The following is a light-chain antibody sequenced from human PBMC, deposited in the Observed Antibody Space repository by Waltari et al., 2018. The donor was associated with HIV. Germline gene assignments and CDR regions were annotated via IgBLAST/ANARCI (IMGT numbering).Light chain of an antibody. J-gene: IGLJ1*01. CDR1: ALPEKY. V-gene: IGLV3-25*03. CDR2: RDS. CDR3: QSADSSGTYV. Sequence: SYELTQPPSVSVSPGQTARITCSGDALPEKYAYWYQPRPGQAPGLVIYRDSERPSGIPERFSGSSSGTTVTLTISGVQAEDEADYYCQSADSSGTYVFGNGTKVTVL.